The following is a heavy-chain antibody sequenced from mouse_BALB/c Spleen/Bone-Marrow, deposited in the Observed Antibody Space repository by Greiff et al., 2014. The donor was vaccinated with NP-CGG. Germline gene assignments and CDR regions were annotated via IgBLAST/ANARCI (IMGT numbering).Heavy chain of an antibody. J-gene: IGHJ3*01. CDR2: ISSGGGYT. V-gene: IGHV5-6*01. CDR1: GFTFTSYG. CDR3: ARQDDDWFAY. Sequence: EVQGVESGGDLVKPGGSLKLSCAASGFTFTSYGMSWVRQTPDKRLEWVATISSGGGYTYYPNSVKGRFTIARDKTKNPLYLQMSSLKSEDTAMYYCARQDDDWFAYWGQGTLVTVSA.